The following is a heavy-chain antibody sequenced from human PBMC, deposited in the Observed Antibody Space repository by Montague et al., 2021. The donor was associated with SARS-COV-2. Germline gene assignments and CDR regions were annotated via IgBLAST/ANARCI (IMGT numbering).Heavy chain of an antibody. CDR3: VKGSGYP. V-gene: IGHV4-61*01. Sequence: SETLSLTCTVTGDSVISDKYYWSWIRQPPGKGLEWIGFIYDSGSTSYNPSLHSRVTITIDTSKNQFSLNLMSMTPADTAVYYCVKGSGYPWGQGTLVTVSS. CDR1: GDSVISDKYY. J-gene: IGHJ5*02. CDR2: IYDSGST. D-gene: IGHD3-22*01.